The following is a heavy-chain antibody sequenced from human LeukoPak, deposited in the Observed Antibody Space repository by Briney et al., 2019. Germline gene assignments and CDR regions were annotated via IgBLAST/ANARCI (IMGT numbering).Heavy chain of an antibody. V-gene: IGHV4-39*07. CDR3: ARGTALGRGFDY. CDR2: IYYSGST. D-gene: IGHD1-14*01. Sequence: SETLSLTCTVSGGSISSSSYYWGWIRQPPGKGLEWIGSIYYSGSTYYNPSLKSRVTISVDTSKNQFSLQLNSVTPEDTAVYYCARGTALGRGFDYWGQGTLVTVSS. J-gene: IGHJ4*02. CDR1: GGSISSSSYY.